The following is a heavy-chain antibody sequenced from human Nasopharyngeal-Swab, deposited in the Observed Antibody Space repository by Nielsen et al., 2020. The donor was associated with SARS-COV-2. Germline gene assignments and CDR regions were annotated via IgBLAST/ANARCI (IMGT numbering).Heavy chain of an antibody. CDR2: INHSGST. J-gene: IGHJ4*02. Sequence: PGKGLEWIGEINHSGSTNYNPSLKSRVTISVDTSKNQFSLKLSSVTAADTAVYYCARGQDYGDYVDYFDYWGQGTLVTVSS. CDR3: ARGQDYGDYVDYFDY. V-gene: IGHV4-34*01. D-gene: IGHD4-17*01.